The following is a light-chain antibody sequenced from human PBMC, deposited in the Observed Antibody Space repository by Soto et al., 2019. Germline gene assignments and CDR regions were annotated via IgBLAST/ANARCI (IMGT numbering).Light chain of an antibody. Sequence: QSALTQPASVSGSPGRSVTISCTGRSSDVGDFNYVSWYQHLPGRAPKLIIYDVTNRPSGISYRFSASKSGRTASLTISGLQAEDEADHYCSSYSRSSTHVVFGGGTKLTVL. V-gene: IGLV2-14*03. CDR2: DVT. CDR3: SSYSRSSTHVV. CDR1: SSDVGDFNY. J-gene: IGLJ2*01.